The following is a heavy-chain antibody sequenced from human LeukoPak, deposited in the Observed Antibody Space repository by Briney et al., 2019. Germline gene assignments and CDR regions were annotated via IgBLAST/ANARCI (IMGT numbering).Heavy chain of an antibody. D-gene: IGHD5-24*01. Sequence: ASVKVSCKASGYTFTDYYVHWVRQAPGQGLEWMGWISAYNGNTNYAQKLQDRVTMSTDTSTSTGYMELRSLRSDDTAVYYCARGLQETLAWLKALSAFDIWGQGTMVTVSS. J-gene: IGHJ3*02. CDR1: GYTFTDYY. CDR2: ISAYNGNT. CDR3: ARGLQETLAWLKALSAFDI. V-gene: IGHV1-18*04.